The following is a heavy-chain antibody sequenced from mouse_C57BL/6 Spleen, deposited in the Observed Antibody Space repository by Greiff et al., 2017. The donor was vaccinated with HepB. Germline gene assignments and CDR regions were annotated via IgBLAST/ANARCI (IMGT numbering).Heavy chain of an antibody. V-gene: IGHV1-54*01. J-gene: IGHJ4*01. CDR2: INPGSGGT. CDR3: ARRGQTAFEAIDY. Sequence: VQLQQSGAELVRPGTSVKVSCKASGYAFTNYLIEWVKQRPGQGLEWIGVINPGSGGTNYNEKFKGKATLTADKSSSTAYMQLSSLTSEDSAVYFCARRGQTAFEAIDYWGQGTSVTVSS. D-gene: IGHD3-2*01. CDR1: GYAFTNYL.